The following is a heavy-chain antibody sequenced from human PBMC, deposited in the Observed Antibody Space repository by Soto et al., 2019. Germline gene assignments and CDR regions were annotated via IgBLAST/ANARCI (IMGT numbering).Heavy chain of an antibody. CDR3: AKDLRGSGWYECVDY. J-gene: IGHJ4*02. CDR2: ISGSGGST. D-gene: IGHD6-19*01. Sequence: GGSLRLSCAASGFTFSSYAMSWVRQAPGKGLEWVSAISGSGGSTYYADSVKGRFTISRDNSKNTLYLQMNSLRAEDTAVYYCAKDLRGSGWYECVDYWGQGTLVTVSS. V-gene: IGHV3-23*01. CDR1: GFTFSSYA.